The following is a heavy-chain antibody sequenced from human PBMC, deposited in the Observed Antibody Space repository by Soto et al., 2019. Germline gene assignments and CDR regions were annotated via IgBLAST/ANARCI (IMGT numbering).Heavy chain of an antibody. CDR3: ARDKRMVNSYYYYGMDV. V-gene: IGHV1-3*01. CDR2: INAGNGNT. D-gene: IGHD5-18*01. CDR1: GYTFTSYA. Sequence: GASVKVSCKASGYTFTSYAMHWVRQAPGQRLEWMGWINAGNGNTKYSQKFQGRVTITRDTSASTAYMELSSLRSEDTAVYYCARDKRMVNSYYYYGMDVWGQGTTVTVS. J-gene: IGHJ6*02.